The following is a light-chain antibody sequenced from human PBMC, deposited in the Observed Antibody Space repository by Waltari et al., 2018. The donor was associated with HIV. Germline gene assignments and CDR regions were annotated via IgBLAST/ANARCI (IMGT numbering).Light chain of an antibody. CDR1: SSNIGNNY. CDR3: GTWDSSLSAVV. CDR2: DNN. J-gene: IGLJ3*02. Sequence: QSVLTQPPSVSAAPGQKVTISCSGSSSNIGNNYVSWYQQLPGTAPKLLIYDNNKRPSVIPDRFSVSKSVTSATLGITGLQTGDEADYYCGTWDSSLSAVVFGGGTKLTVL. V-gene: IGLV1-51*01.